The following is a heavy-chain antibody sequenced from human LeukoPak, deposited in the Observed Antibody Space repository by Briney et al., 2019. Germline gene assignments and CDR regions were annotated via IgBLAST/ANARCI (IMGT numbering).Heavy chain of an antibody. CDR2: MNPNSGNT. D-gene: IGHD2-2*01. V-gene: IGHV1-8*02. J-gene: IGHJ6*02. CDR1: GYSFTSSY. Sequence: ASVKVSCKASGYSFTSSYIHWVRQATGQGLEWMGWMNPNSGNTGYAQKFQGRVTMTRNTSISTAYMELSSLRSEDTAVYYCARGTGVPAAIRPSSLRYYYGMDVWGQGTTVTVSS. CDR3: ARGTGVPAAIRPSSLRYYYGMDV.